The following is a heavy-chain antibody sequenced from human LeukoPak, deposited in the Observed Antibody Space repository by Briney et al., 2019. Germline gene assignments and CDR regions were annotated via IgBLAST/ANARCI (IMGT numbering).Heavy chain of an antibody. D-gene: IGHD3-9*01. CDR2: IWYDGSNK. CDR3: ARAEAYYDILTLPIDY. J-gene: IGHJ4*02. CDR1: GFTFSSYG. Sequence: GGSLRLSCAASGFTFSSYGMHWVRQAPGKGLEWVAAIWYDGSNKYYADSVKGRFTISRDNSKNTLYLQMNSLRAEDTAVYYCARAEAYYDILTLPIDYWGQGTLVTVSS. V-gene: IGHV3-33*01.